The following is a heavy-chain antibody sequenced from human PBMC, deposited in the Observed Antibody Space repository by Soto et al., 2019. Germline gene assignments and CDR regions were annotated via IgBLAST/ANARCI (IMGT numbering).Heavy chain of an antibody. CDR2: ISYDGSNK. V-gene: IGHV3-30*18. CDR1: GFTFSSYG. CDR3: AKERGRRAYVSSGAIFDY. D-gene: IGHD3-10*01. Sequence: GGSLRLSCAASGFTFSSYGMHWVRQAPGKGLEWVAVISYDGSNKYYADSVKGRFTISRDNSKNTLYLQMNSLRAEDTAVYYCAKERGRRAYVSSGAIFDYWGQGSLVTVSS. J-gene: IGHJ4*02.